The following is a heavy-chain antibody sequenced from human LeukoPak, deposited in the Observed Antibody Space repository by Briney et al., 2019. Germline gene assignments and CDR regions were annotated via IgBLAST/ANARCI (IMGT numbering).Heavy chain of an antibody. Sequence: PSETLSLTCAVYGGSFSGYYWSWIRQPPGKGLEWIGEINHSGSTNYNPSLKSRVTISLDTSKSQFSLKLSSVTAADTAVYYCARHFPYCSGGSCRRRYYYYYMDVWGKGTTVTISS. CDR3: ARHFPYCSGGSCRRRYYYYYMDV. J-gene: IGHJ6*03. V-gene: IGHV4-34*01. CDR1: GGSFSGYY. CDR2: INHSGST. D-gene: IGHD2-15*01.